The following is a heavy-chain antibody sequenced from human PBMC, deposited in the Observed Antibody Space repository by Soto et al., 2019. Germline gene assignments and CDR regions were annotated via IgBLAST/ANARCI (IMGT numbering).Heavy chain of an antibody. CDR3: AKASHRYYYYCMDV. CDR2: ISWNSGSI. J-gene: IGHJ6*03. V-gene: IGHV3-9*01. CDR1: GFTFDDYA. Sequence: EVQLVESGGGLVQPGRSLRLSCAASGFTFDDYAMHWVRQAPGKGLEWVSGISWNSGSIGYEDSVKGRFTISRDNAKNALYLQMNSLRAEDTALYYCAKASHRYYYYCMDVWGKGTTVTVSS.